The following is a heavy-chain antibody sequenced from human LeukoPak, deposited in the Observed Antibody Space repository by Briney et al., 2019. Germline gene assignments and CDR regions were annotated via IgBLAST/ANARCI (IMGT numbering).Heavy chain of an antibody. CDR2: ISRTGDKR. D-gene: IGHD4-17*01. J-gene: IGHJ4*02. Sequence: GGSLRLSCVASGFIFINYVMSWVCQAPGKGLEWVSVISRTGDKRFYADSVKGRFTISRDNSQNTVYLQLNSLRPEDTALYYCVKDRDDYGDYAFDSWGQGTLVTVSS. CDR3: VKDRDDYGDYAFDS. CDR1: GFIFINYV. V-gene: IGHV3-23*01.